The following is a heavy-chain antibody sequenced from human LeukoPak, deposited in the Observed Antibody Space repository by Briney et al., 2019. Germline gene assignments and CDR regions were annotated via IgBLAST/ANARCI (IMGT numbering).Heavy chain of an antibody. D-gene: IGHD3-9*01. J-gene: IGHJ4*02. CDR2: VYYSGST. CDR1: GGSVSSTSYY. CDR3: ARLSKGRYFDYIFDY. Sequence: SETLSLTCTVSGGSVSSTSYYWGWIRQPPGKGLECIGNVYYSGSTYYNPSLKSRVTMSVDTSKNQFSLKMSSATVADMAVYYCARLSKGRYFDYIFDYWGQGSLVSVSS. V-gene: IGHV4-39*01.